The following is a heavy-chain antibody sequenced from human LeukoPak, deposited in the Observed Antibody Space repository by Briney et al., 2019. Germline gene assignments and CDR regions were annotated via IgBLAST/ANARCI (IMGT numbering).Heavy chain of an antibody. CDR2: IRYDGSNK. CDR1: GFTFSSYG. CDR3: AKDPGWKDWGSNHLFDY. D-gene: IGHD7-27*01. Sequence: GGSLRLSCAASGFTFSSYGMHWVRQAPGKGLEWVAFIRYDGSNKYYAGSVKGRFTISRDNSKNTLYLQMNSLRAEDTAVYYCAKDPGWKDWGSNHLFDYWGQGTLVTVSS. J-gene: IGHJ4*02. V-gene: IGHV3-30*02.